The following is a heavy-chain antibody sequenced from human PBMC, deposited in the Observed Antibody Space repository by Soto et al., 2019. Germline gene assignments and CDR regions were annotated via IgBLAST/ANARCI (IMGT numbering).Heavy chain of an antibody. CDR2: INAGNGNT. J-gene: IGHJ3*02. V-gene: IGHV1-3*01. D-gene: IGHD2-15*01. CDR1: GYTFTSYA. CDR3: ARVRYCSGGSCYLSPDAFDI. Sequence: ASVKVSCKASGYTFTSYAMHWVRQAPGQRLEWMGWINAGNGNTKYSQKFQGRVTITRDTSASTAYMELSSLRSEDTAVYYCARVRYCSGGSCYLSPDAFDIWGQGTIVTVSS.